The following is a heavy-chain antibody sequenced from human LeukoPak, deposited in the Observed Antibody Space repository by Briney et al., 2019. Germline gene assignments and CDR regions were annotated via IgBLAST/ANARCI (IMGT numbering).Heavy chain of an antibody. D-gene: IGHD2-15*01. CDR2: INPNSGGT. J-gene: IGHJ5*02. V-gene: IGHV1-2*02. CDR3: ARKLLQSFWFDP. CDR1: GYTFTGYY. Sequence: ASVKVSCKASGYTFTGYYMHWVRQAPGQGLEWMGWINPNSGGTNYAQKFQGRVTMTRDTSISAAYMGLSRLRSDDTAVYYCARKLLQSFWFDPWGQGTLVTVSS.